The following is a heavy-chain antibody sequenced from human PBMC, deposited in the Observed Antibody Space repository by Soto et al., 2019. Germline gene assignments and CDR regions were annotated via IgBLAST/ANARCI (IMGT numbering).Heavy chain of an antibody. D-gene: IGHD7-27*01. CDR1: GGSFSGHY. Sequence: QVQLQQWGAGLLKPSETLSLTCAVYGGSFSGHYWSWIRQPPGKGLEWIGEVSPGGSTNYNSSLKSRVTVSGDTSTNQFSLQLTSMTAADTGVYYCARGRGGLHRTAELHSWGQGTLVTVSS. J-gene: IGHJ4*02. CDR2: VSPGGST. CDR3: ARGRGGLHRTAELHS. V-gene: IGHV4-34*01.